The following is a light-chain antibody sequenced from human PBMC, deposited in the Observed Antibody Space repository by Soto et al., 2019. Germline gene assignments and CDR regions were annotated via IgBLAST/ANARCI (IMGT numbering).Light chain of an antibody. CDR3: CSHTTNSTL. Sequence: QSALTQPASVSGSPGQSITISCTGSSSDVGASTYVSWYQQHPNRAPQLLIYEVTNRPSGIPSRFSGSKSGNTASLSISGLQAEDEADYYCCSHTTNSTLFGTGTKV. V-gene: IGLV2-14*01. J-gene: IGLJ1*01. CDR2: EVT. CDR1: SSDVGASTY.